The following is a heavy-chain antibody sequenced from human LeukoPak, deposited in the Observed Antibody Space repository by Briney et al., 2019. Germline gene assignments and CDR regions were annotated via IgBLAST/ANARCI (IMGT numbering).Heavy chain of an antibody. V-gene: IGHV3-23*01. D-gene: IGHD3-22*01. J-gene: IGHJ4*02. CDR2: ISGSGGST. CDR1: GFTFSSYA. Sequence: GGSLRLSCAASGFTFSSYAMSWVRQAPGKGLEWVSAISGSGGSTYYADSVKGRFTISRDNSKNTLYLQMNSLRAEDTAVYYCAKYYYDSSGYYLFDYWGQGTLVTVSS. CDR3: AKYYYDSSGYYLFDY.